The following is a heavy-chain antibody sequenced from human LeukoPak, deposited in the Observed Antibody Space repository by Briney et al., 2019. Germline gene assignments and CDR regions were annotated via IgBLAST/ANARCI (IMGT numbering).Heavy chain of an antibody. V-gene: IGHV4-61*01. CDR2: IYYSGST. D-gene: IGHD6-19*01. J-gene: IGHJ4*02. Sequence: SETLSLTCTVSGGSVSSGSYYWSWVRQPPGKGLEWIGYIYYSGSTNYNPSPKSRVTMSVDTSKNQFSLKLSSVTAADTAVYYCARETTGYSSGFVDFWGQGTLVTVSS. CDR3: ARETTGYSSGFVDF. CDR1: GGSVSSGSYY.